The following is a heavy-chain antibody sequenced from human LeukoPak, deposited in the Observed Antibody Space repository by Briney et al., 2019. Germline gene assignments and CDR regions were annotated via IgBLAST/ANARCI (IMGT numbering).Heavy chain of an antibody. CDR3: ARVPSNSFDY. Sequence: PSETLSLTCTVSGYSISSGYYWGWIRQPPGKGLEWIGSIYYSGGTYYNPSLKSRVTISVDTSKNQFSLRLTSVTAADTAVYYCARVPSNSFDYWGQGTLVTVSS. CDR1: GYSISSGYY. J-gene: IGHJ4*02. V-gene: IGHV4-38-2*02. CDR2: IYYSGGT.